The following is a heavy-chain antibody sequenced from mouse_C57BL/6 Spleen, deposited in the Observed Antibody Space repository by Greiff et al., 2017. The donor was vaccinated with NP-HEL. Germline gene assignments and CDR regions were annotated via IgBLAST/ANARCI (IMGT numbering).Heavy chain of an antibody. CDR3: ARAPITAVVAHWYFDV. V-gene: IGHV1-72*01. CDR1: GYTFTSYW. J-gene: IGHJ1*03. Sequence: QVQLQQSGAELVKPGASVKLSCKASGYTFTSYWMHWVKQRPGRGLEWIGRIDPNSGGTKYNEKFKSKATLTVDKPSSTAYMQLSSLTSEDAAVYYGARAPITAVVAHWYFDVWGTGTTVTVSS. CDR2: IDPNSGGT. D-gene: IGHD1-1*01.